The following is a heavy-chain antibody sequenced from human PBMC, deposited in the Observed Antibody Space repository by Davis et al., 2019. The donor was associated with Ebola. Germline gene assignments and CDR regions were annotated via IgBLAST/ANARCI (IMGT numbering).Heavy chain of an antibody. CDR2: IYWDDDK. CDR1: GFSLRASGVG. D-gene: IGHD2-2*01. V-gene: IGHV2-5*02. Sequence: SGPTLVKPTQTLTVTCTFSGFSLRASGVGVGWIRQPPGKALEWVGVIYWDDDKRYSPSLKGRLTISKDTSRNQAVLTLTDMDPEDTATYYCAHRRGYCSSTSCYQEENWGQGTLVTVSS. J-gene: IGHJ4*02. CDR3: AHRRGYCSSTSCYQEEN.